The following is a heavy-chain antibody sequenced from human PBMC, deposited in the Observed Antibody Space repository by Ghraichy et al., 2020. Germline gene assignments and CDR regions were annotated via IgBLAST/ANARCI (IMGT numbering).Heavy chain of an antibody. CDR1: GGSISSGGYY. CDR2: IYYSGST. CDR3: ARGKGRDGYNPFDY. J-gene: IGHJ4*02. V-gene: IGHV4-31*03. Sequence: LSLTCTVSGGSISSGGYYWSWIRQHPGKGLEWIGYIYYSGSTSYNPTLKSRVTISVDTSKNQFSLKLSSVTAADTAVYYCARGKGRDGYNPFDYWGQGTLVTVSS. D-gene: IGHD5-24*01.